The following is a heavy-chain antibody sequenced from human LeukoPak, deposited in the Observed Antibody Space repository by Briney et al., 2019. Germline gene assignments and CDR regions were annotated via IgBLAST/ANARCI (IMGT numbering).Heavy chain of an antibody. D-gene: IGHD5-18*01. J-gene: IGHJ5*02. CDR1: GFTFSNAW. CDR3: TTLRLTASDS. CDR2: MKSRGDGGTI. V-gene: IGHV3-15*01. Sequence: GGSLGLSCEAAGFTFSNAWMSWVRQAPGKGLEWVGRMKSRGDGGTIDYAEPVKGRFIISRDDSRNTLYLQMNNLKIEDTAMYYCTTLRLTASDSWGQGTRVSVSS.